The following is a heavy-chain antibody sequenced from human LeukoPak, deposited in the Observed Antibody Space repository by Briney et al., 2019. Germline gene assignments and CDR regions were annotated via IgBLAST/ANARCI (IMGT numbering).Heavy chain of an antibody. Sequence: GASVKVSCKASGGTFSSYAISWVRQAPGQGLEWMGGIIPIFGTANYAQKFQGRVTITTDESTSTAYMELSSLRSEDTAVYYCASFVPRYSGTSFDYWGQGTLVTVSS. CDR2: IIPIFGTA. V-gene: IGHV1-69*05. CDR3: ASFVPRYSGTSFDY. D-gene: IGHD1-26*01. J-gene: IGHJ4*02. CDR1: GGTFSSYA.